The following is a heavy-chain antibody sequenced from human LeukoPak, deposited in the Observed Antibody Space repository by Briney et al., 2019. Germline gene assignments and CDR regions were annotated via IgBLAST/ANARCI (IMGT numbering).Heavy chain of an antibody. CDR3: GKTTTGYSSGRNPAWPVDY. J-gene: IGHJ4*02. V-gene: IGHV3-23*01. D-gene: IGHD6-19*01. Sequence: GGSLRLSCTASGFTFSSYAMYWVRQAPGKGLEWVSGIFGSGGSAHYADSVKGRFTISRDNSQNTVYLQMNSPRAEDTAVYYCGKTTTGYSSGRNPAWPVDYWGQGTLVTVSS. CDR1: GFTFSSYA. CDR2: IFGSGGSA.